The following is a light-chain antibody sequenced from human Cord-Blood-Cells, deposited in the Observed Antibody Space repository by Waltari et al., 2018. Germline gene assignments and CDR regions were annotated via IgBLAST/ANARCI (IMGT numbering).Light chain of an antibody. CDR2: AAS. CDR3: QQSYSTPYT. V-gene: IGKV1-39*01. CDR1: QSISSY. J-gene: IGKJ2*01. Sequence: DIHMTQSPSSLSAPVGDRVTITCRASQSISSYLNWYQQKPGKAPKLLIYAASSLQSGVPSRFSGSGSGTDFTLTISSLQPEDFATYYCQQSYSTPYTFGQGTKLEIK.